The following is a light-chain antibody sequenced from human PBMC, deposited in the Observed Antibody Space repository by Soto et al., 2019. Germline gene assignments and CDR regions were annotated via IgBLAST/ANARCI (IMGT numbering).Light chain of an antibody. V-gene: IGKV3-20*01. J-gene: IGKJ4*01. CDR1: QSVTSSY. CDR2: GVS. CDR3: QQYGDSPLT. Sequence: EIVLTQSPGTVSLSPGERATLSCRASQSVTSSYLAWYQQKPGQAPRLLIYGVSSRATGIPDRFSGSGAGTDFTLTISRLEPEDFAVYYCQQYGDSPLTFGGGTTGDIK.